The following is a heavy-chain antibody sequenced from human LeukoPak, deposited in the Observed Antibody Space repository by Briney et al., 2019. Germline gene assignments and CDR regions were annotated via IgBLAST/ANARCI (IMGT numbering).Heavy chain of an antibody. J-gene: IGHJ4*02. Sequence: PGGSLRLSCAASGFTFSSYSMNWVRQAPGKGLEWVSSISSSSSYIYYADSVKGRFTISRDNAKNSLYLQMNSLRDEDTAVYYCARSVRGYDLQYYFDYWGQGTLVTVSS. D-gene: IGHD5-12*01. CDR2: ISSSSSYI. CDR3: ARSVRGYDLQYYFDY. CDR1: GFTFSSYS. V-gene: IGHV3-21*01.